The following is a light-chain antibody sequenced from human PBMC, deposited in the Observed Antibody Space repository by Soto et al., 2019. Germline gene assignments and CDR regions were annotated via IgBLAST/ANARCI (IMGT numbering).Light chain of an antibody. CDR2: GAC. Sequence: DMVMAQSPSTLSVAPGERASLSCRASQSLTSSYFAWYQQKPGPAPRLLIDGACSRGAVIPDRFSGSGSGTDFTITISRLEPEDFAVYYCHQCYSSRTFGQGTKVDIK. J-gene: IGKJ1*01. V-gene: IGKV3-20*01. CDR1: QSLTSSY. CDR3: HQCYSSRT.